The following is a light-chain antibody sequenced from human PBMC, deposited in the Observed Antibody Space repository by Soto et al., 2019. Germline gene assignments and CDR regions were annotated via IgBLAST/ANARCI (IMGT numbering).Light chain of an antibody. V-gene: IGKV3-11*01. CDR2: DAS. CDR3: QQRSIWLT. J-gene: IGKJ4*01. Sequence: EIVLTQSPATLSLSPGERATLSCRASQSVSNCLAWYQQKPGQAPRLLIHDASTRAAGIPARFSGSGSGTDFTLTINSLEPEDVALYYCQQRSIWLTFGGGTTVEIE. CDR1: QSVSNC.